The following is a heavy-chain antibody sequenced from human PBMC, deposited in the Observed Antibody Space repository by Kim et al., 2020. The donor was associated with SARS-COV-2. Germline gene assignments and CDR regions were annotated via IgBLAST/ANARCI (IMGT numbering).Heavy chain of an antibody. D-gene: IGHD2-15*01. V-gene: IGHV3-74*01. J-gene: IGHJ5*02. CDR3: ARTRGVAYRFDP. Sequence: SYADSVKGRFTISRDNAKNTLYLQMNSLRAEDTAVYYCARTRGVAYRFDPWGQGTLVTVSS.